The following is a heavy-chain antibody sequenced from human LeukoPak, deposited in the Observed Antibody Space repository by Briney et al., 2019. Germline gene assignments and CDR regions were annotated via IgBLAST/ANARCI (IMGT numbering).Heavy chain of an antibody. CDR3: ARDQDTPGPGGY. D-gene: IGHD2-15*01. CDR1: GFTVSSNY. J-gene: IGHJ4*02. CDR2: IYSGGST. V-gene: IGHV3-66*01. Sequence: GGSLRHSCAASGFTVSSNYMSWVRQAPGKGLEWVSVIYSGGSTYYTDSVKGRFTISRDNSKNTLYLQMNSLRVEDTAVYYCARDQDTPGPGGYWGQGTLVTVSS.